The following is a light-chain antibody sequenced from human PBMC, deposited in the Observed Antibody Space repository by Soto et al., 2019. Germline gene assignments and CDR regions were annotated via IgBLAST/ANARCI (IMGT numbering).Light chain of an antibody. CDR1: SSDVDDYNY. Sequence: QSALTQPRSVSGSPGQSVTISCTGTSSDVDDYNYVSWFQQHPGKAPKLMIYDVSERPSGVPGRFSGSKSGNTASLTMSGLQAEDEADYYCCSYGGTFYVFGTGTKLTV. CDR2: DVS. CDR3: CSYGGTFYV. J-gene: IGLJ1*01. V-gene: IGLV2-11*01.